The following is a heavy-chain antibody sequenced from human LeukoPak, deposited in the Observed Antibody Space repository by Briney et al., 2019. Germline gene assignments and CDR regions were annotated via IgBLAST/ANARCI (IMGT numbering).Heavy chain of an antibody. CDR1: GYTFTSYG. V-gene: IGHV1-18*01. D-gene: IGHD3-9*01. CDR2: ISAYNGNT. CDR3: ARAPRLVRLLSGAYYYYMDV. Sequence: ASVTVSCKASGYTFTSYGISWVRQAPGQGLEWMGWISAYNGNTNYAQKLQGRVTMTTDTSTSTAYMELRSLRSDDTAVYYCARAPRLVRLLSGAYYYYMDVWGKGTTVTVSS. J-gene: IGHJ6*03.